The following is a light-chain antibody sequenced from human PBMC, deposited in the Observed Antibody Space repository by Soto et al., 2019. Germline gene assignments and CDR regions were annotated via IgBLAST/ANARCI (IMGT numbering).Light chain of an antibody. Sequence: QSVLTQPASVSGSHGQSITISCTGTANDIGNYNYVSWYQQHPGKAPKLMIYGVSNRPSGVSNRFSGSKSGNAASLTISGLQAEDEADYYCSSYTSYTTLWVFGGGTQLTVL. CDR1: ANDIGNYNY. CDR2: GVS. V-gene: IGLV2-14*01. J-gene: IGLJ3*02. CDR3: SSYTSYTTLWV.